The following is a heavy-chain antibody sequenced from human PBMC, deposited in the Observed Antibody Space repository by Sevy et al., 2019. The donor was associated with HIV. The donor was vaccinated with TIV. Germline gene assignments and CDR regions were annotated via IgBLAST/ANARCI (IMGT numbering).Heavy chain of an antibody. CDR2: ISSSSSTI. Sequence: GGSLRLSCAASGFTFSSYSLNWVRQAPGKGLEWVSYISSSSSTIYYADSLKGRFTISRDNAKNSLYLQMNSLRDEDTAVYYCAGDVTRIVGATYFDYWGQGTLVTVSS. CDR1: GFTFSSYS. CDR3: AGDVTRIVGATYFDY. D-gene: IGHD1-26*01. V-gene: IGHV3-48*02. J-gene: IGHJ4*02.